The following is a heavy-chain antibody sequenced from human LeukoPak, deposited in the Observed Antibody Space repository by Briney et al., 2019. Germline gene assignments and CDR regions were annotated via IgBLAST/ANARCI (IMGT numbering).Heavy chain of an antibody. CDR3: ARVQWEPSPADY. V-gene: IGHV1-18*01. D-gene: IGHD1-26*01. Sequence: ASVKVSCKASGYTFTSYGISWVRQAPGQGLEWMGWISAYNGNTDYAQKLQGRVTMTTDTSTSTAYMELRSLRSDDTAVYYCARVQWEPSPADYWGQGTLVTVSS. CDR1: GYTFTSYG. J-gene: IGHJ4*02. CDR2: ISAYNGNT.